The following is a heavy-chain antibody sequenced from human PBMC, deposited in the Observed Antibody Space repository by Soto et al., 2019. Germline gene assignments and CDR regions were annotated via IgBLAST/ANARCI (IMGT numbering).Heavy chain of an antibody. J-gene: IGHJ3*02. Sequence: EVQLVESGGGLVQPGGSLRLSCAASGFTFSSYYMHWVRQGPGKGLVWVSRISSDGSSTSYADSVKGRFTISRDNAKNTLYLQMNSLRAEDTAVSYCASAGVNHAFDIWGQGTMVTGSS. D-gene: IGHD2-21*01. CDR3: ASAGVNHAFDI. CDR1: GFTFSSYY. CDR2: ISSDGSST. V-gene: IGHV3-74*01.